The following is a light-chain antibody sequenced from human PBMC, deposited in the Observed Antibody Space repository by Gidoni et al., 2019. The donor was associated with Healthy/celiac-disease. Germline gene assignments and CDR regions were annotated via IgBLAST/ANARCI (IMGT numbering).Light chain of an antibody. CDR3: QQYGSSLT. CDR2: GAS. CDR1: QSVSSSY. Sequence: EIVLTQSPGTLSLSPGERATLSCRASQSVSSSYLAWYQQQQKPGQAHRLLIYGASSRATGIPDRFSGRGSGTDFTLTISRLEPEDFAVYYCQQYGSSLTFGGGTKVEIK. J-gene: IGKJ4*01. V-gene: IGKV3-20*01.